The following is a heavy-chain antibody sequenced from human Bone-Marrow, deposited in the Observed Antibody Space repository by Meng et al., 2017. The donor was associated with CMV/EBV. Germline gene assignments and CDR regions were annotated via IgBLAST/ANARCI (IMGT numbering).Heavy chain of an antibody. D-gene: IGHD3-3*01. CDR1: GGSISSSSYY. CDR2: IYYSGST. CDR3: ARVPTIFGVVGLFDY. J-gene: IGHJ4*02. V-gene: IGHV4-39*07. Sequence: SETLSLTCNVSGGSISSSSYYWGWMRQPPGKGLQCIGTIYYSGSTYYNPSLKSRVIISVDTSKNQFSLKLSSVTAADTAVYYCARVPTIFGVVGLFDYWGQGTLVTVSS.